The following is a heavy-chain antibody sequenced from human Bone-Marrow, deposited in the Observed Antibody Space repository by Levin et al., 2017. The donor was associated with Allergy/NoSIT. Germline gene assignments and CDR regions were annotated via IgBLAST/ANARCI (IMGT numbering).Heavy chain of an antibody. V-gene: IGHV4-61*01. CDR1: GGSVSSGSYY. CDR2: IYYSGST. CDR3: ARVARVTIAAAGS. D-gene: IGHD6-13*01. Sequence: SQTLSLTCTVSGGSVSSGSYYWSWIRQPPGKGLEWIGYIYYSGSTNYNPSLKSRVTISVDTSKNQFSLKLSSVTAADTAVYYCARVARVTIAAAGSWGQGTLVTVSS. J-gene: IGHJ4*02.